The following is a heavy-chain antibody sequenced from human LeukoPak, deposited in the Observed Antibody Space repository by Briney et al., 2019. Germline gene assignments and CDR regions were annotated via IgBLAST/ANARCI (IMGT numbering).Heavy chain of an antibody. CDR2: ISADGAGT. D-gene: IGHD6-19*01. Sequence: GGSLRLSCAASGFTFYDYAMHWVRHPPGKGLEWVSLISADGAGTSYANSVKGRFTISRDNSKNLLFLQMNGLRTEDTAFYFCAKVGPWLANDFWGQGILVTVSS. CDR1: GFTFYDYA. V-gene: IGHV3-43*02. J-gene: IGHJ4*02. CDR3: AKVGPWLANDF.